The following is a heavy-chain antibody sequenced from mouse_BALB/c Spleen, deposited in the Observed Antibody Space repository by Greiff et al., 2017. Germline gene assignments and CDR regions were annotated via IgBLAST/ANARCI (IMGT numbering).Heavy chain of an antibody. Sequence: QVQLKQSGAELVRPGTSVKVSCKASGYAFTNYLIEWVKQRPGQGLEWIGVINPGSGGTNYNEKFKGKATLTADKSSSTAYMQLSILTSDDSAVYFCARSRLLRDYYAMDYWGQGTSVTVSS. D-gene: IGHD1-1*01. V-gene: IGHV1-54*01. CDR3: ARSRLLRDYYAMDY. CDR1: GYAFTNYL. J-gene: IGHJ4*01. CDR2: INPGSGGT.